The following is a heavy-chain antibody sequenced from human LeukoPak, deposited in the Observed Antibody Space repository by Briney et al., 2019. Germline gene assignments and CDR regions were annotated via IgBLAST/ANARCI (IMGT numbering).Heavy chain of an antibody. D-gene: IGHD1-26*01. CDR3: AKLDSGSPGGDAFDI. V-gene: IGHV3-11*01. CDR1: GFTFSDYY. J-gene: IGHJ3*02. Sequence: GGSLRLSCAASGFTFSDYYMSWIRQAPGKGLEWVSYISSSGSTIYYADSVKGRFTISRDNAKNSLYLQMNSLRAEDMALYYCAKLDSGSPGGDAFDIWGQGTMVTVSS. CDR2: ISSSGSTI.